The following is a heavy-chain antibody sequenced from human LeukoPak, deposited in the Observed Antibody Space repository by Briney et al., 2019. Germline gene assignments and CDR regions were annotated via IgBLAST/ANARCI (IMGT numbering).Heavy chain of an antibody. V-gene: IGHV1-18*01. J-gene: IGHJ4*02. CDR2: ISAYNGNT. Sequence: ASVKVSCKASGYTFTSYGISWARQAPGQGLEWMGWISAYNGNTNYAQKLQGRVTMTTDTSTSTAYMELRSLRSDDTAVYYCARKSYDFWSGNFDYWGQGTLVTVSS. D-gene: IGHD3-3*01. CDR3: ARKSYDFWSGNFDY. CDR1: GYTFTSYG.